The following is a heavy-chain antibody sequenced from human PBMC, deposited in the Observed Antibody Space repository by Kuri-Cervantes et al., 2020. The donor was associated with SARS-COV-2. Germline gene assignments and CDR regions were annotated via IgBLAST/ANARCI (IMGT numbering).Heavy chain of an antibody. V-gene: IGHV1-69*13. J-gene: IGHJ4*02. CDR2: IIPICGTA. CDR3: ATHAAIFGVVLPDY. Sequence: SVKVSCKASGGTFSSYAISWVRQAPGQGLEWMGGIIPICGTANYAQKFQGRVTITADESTSTAYMELSSLRSEDTAVYYCATHAAIFGVVLPDYWGQGTLVTVSS. D-gene: IGHD3-3*01. CDR1: GGTFSSYA.